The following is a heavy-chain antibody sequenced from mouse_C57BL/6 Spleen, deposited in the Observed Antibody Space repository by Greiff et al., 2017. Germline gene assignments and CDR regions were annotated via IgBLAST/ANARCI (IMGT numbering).Heavy chain of an antibody. J-gene: IGHJ4*01. CDR3: ARGPLRGMDY. Sequence: VKLQESGAELVKPGASVKISCKASGYAFSSYWMNWVKQRPGKGLEWIGQIYPGDGDTNYNGKFKGKATLTADKSSSTAYMQLSSLTSEDSAVYFCARGPLRGMDYWGQGTSVTVSS. V-gene: IGHV1-80*01. D-gene: IGHD6-1*01. CDR2: IYPGDGDT. CDR1: GYAFSSYW.